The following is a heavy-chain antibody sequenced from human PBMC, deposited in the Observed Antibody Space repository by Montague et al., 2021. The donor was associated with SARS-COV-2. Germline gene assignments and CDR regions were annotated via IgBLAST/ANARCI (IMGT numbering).Heavy chain of an antibody. CDR2: IYHSGST. V-gene: IGHV4-4*02. Sequence: SETLSLTCAVSGGSISSSNWWSWVRQPLRKGLEWIGEIYHSGSTNYNPSLKSRVTISVDKSKNQFSLKLSSVTAADTAVYYCARMALASSSSDFDYWGQGTLVTVPS. J-gene: IGHJ4*02. CDR1: GGSISSSNW. D-gene: IGHD6-6*01. CDR3: ARMALASSSSDFDY.